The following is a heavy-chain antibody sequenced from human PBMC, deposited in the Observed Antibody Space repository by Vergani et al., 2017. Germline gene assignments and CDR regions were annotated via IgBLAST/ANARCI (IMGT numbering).Heavy chain of an antibody. CDR1: GYTFSNYY. V-gene: IGHV1-69*09. CDR3: ARDCPRSGSNSQLCN. Sequence: QVQVVQSGAEVKKSGASVKVSCKTSGYTFSNYYMHWVRQAPGQGLEWMGRFIPMFDITNHAQKFQGRVTLTADKSTNTAYLELSSLRYEDTGVYYCARDCPRSGSNSQLCNWGQGTLVTVSS. D-gene: IGHD2-15*01. CDR2: FIPMFDIT. J-gene: IGHJ4*03.